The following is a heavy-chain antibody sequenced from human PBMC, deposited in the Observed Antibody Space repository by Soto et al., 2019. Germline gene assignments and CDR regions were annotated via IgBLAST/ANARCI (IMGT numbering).Heavy chain of an antibody. V-gene: IGHV3-11*01. J-gene: IGHJ4*02. D-gene: IGHD1-1*01. CDR1: GFTFSDYS. Sequence: QVQLVESGGGLVKPGGSLRLSCAASGFTFSDYSLTWIRQAPGQGLQWISHISRSGSVIYYADSVKGRFTISRDNERKVLYLQMNSLSAEDTGVYFCAREKIDWNYFDFWGQGDLVAVSS. CDR2: ISRSGSVI. CDR3: AREKIDWNYFDF.